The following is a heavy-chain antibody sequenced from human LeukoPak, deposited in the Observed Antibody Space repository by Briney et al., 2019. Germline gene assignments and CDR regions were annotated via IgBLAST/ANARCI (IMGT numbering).Heavy chain of an antibody. J-gene: IGHJ4*02. Sequence: SETLSLTCNVSGASIRNYYWSWIRQPPGKGLEWIGYIYYSGSTNYNPSLKSRVTISVDTSKNQFSLKLTSVTAADTAVYYCARLISKTYYDILTGYYFDYWGQGTLVTVSS. D-gene: IGHD3-9*01. CDR1: GASIRNYY. V-gene: IGHV4-59*08. CDR3: ARLISKTYYDILTGYYFDY. CDR2: IYYSGST.